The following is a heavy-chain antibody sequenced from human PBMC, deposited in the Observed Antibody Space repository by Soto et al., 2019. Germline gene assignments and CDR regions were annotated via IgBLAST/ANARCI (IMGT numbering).Heavy chain of an antibody. CDR3: AHRVLRTVFGLVTTTAIYFDF. V-gene: IGHV2-5*02. J-gene: IGHJ4*02. Sequence: QITLNESGPPVVRPTETLTLTCRFSGFSLTTSGVGVGWIRQSPGKAPEWLALIYWDDDKRYSASLKSRLTITKDTSKNQVVLTVSDLDPTETDTYYCAHRVLRTVFGLVTTTAIYFDFWGQGTPVAVSS. CDR2: IYWDDDK. CDR1: GFSLTTSGVG. D-gene: IGHD3-3*01.